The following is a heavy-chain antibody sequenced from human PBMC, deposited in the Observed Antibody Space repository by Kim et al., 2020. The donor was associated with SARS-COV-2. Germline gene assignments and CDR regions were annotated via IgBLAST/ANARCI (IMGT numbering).Heavy chain of an antibody. Sequence: SETLSLTCTVSGGSISRSNSHWGWIRQPPGKGLEWIGSVYYSGSTFYNPSLKSRVTISVDTSENQLSLKLTSVTAADTAVYYCARLEMTGIGGSGSLDP. CDR2: VYYSGST. CDR1: GGSISRSNSH. CDR3: ARLEMTGIGGSGSLDP. J-gene: IGHJ5*02. V-gene: IGHV4-39*01. D-gene: IGHD1-1*01.